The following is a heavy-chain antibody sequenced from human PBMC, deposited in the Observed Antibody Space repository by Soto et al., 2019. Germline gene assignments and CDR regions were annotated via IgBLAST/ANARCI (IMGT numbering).Heavy chain of an antibody. J-gene: IGHJ6*02. Sequence: GGSLRLSCAASGFTFSHYSMNWVRQAPGKGLEWVSYISGSSSSIYYADSVKGRFTISRDNAKNSLYLQMDSLSDDDTAVYYCARLPGEIFAYFHYGMDVWGQGTTVTVSS. CDR1: GFTFSHYS. CDR3: ARLPGEIFAYFHYGMDV. D-gene: IGHD3-3*01. CDR2: ISGSSSSI. V-gene: IGHV3-48*02.